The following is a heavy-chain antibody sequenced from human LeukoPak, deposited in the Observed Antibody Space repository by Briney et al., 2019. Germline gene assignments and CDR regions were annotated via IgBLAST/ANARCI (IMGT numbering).Heavy chain of an antibody. CDR1: EFTFSSYE. J-gene: IGHJ4*02. Sequence: PGGSLRLSCVASEFTFSSYEMNWVRQAPSKGLEWISFISSSGETIYYADSVKGRFTISRDTAKKTLRLQMNSLRAEDTAVYYCARGGRGYSYGYGFDWGQGALVLVSA. V-gene: IGHV3-48*03. CDR3: ARGGRGYSYGYGFD. D-gene: IGHD5-18*01. CDR2: ISSSGETI.